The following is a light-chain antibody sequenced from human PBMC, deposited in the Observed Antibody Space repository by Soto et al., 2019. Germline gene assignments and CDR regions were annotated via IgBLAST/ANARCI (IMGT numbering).Light chain of an antibody. J-gene: IGLJ3*02. V-gene: IGLV1-36*01. CDR2: YDD. CDR3: AAWDDSLNGVV. Sequence: QSVLTQPPSVSGAPRQRVTISCSGSNSNIGNNEVNWYQQFPGKAPKLLIYYDDLRPSGVSARFSGSKSGASASLAISGLQSEEEAVYYFAAWDDSLNGVVFGGGTKLTVL. CDR1: NSNIGNNE.